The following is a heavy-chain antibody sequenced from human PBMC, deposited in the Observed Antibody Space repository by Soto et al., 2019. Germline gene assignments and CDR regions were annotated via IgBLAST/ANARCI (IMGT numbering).Heavy chain of an antibody. CDR2: ISAYNGNT. J-gene: IGHJ6*02. Sequence: QVQRVQSGAEVKKPGASVKVSCKASGYTFTSYGISWVRQAPGQGLEWMGWISAYNGNTNYAQKLQGRVTMTTDTSTSTAYMELRSLRSDDTAVYYCARDGGYSSSSGSRDYYYYGMDVWGQGTTVTVSS. CDR3: ARDGGYSSSSGSRDYYYYGMDV. D-gene: IGHD6-6*01. V-gene: IGHV1-18*01. CDR1: GYTFTSYG.